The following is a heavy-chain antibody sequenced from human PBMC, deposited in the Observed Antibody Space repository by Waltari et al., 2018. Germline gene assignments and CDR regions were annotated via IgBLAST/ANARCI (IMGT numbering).Heavy chain of an antibody. CDR2: IDAGNGNT. CDR3: ARDGSTGFALELVNWFDP. Sequence: QVQLVQSGAEVKKPRASVKVSCKASGSTFTSYAMHWVRQAHGPRLAWRGWIDAGNGNTKYSQKFQGRVTITRDTSASTAYMELSSLRSEATAVYYCARDGSTGFALELVNWFDPWGQGTLVTVSS. J-gene: IGHJ5*02. D-gene: IGHD6-13*01. CDR1: GSTFTSYA. V-gene: IGHV1-3*01.